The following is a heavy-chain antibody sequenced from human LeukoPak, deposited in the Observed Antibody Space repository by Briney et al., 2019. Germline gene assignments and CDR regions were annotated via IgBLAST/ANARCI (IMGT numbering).Heavy chain of an antibody. D-gene: IGHD5-24*01. V-gene: IGHV5-51*01. CDR1: GYSFVSYW. CDR3: VRRAGRRVGYNYADY. Sequence: GESLKISCQASGYSFVSYWIGWVRQVPGKGLEWMGVVYPGDSDFRYLPSFQGQVTISADRSISAAYLQWNSLKASDSGIYYCVRRAGRRVGYNYADYWGQGTLVTVSS. CDR2: VYPGDSDF. J-gene: IGHJ4*02.